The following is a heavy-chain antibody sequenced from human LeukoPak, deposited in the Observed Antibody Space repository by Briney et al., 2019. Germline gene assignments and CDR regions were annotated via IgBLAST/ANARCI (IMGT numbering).Heavy chain of an antibody. CDR2: ISGSSKYI. V-gene: IGHV3-21*01. CDR1: GFTFSTYG. Sequence: GGSLRLSCAASGFTFSTYGMDWVRQAPGKGLEWVSSISGSSKYIYYADSVKGRFTISRDNAKNSLYLQMNSLRAEDTAVYYCARDLDYWGQGTLVTVSS. CDR3: ARDLDY. J-gene: IGHJ4*02.